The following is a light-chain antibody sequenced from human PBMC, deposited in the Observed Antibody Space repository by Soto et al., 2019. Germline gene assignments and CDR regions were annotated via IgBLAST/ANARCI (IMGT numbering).Light chain of an antibody. V-gene: IGLV1-44*01. J-gene: IGLJ1*01. CDR3: AAWDDSLNGRFV. CDR1: SSNIGSRP. Sequence: VLTQPPSASGTPGQRVTISCSGSSSNIGSRPVNWYQQLPGTAPKLLIYTNNQRPSGVPDRFSGSKSGTSASLVIGGLQSEDAADYYCAAWDDSLNGRFVFGTGTKVTVL. CDR2: TNN.